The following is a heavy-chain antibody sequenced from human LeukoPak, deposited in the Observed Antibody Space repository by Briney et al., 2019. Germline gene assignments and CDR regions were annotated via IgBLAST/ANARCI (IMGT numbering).Heavy chain of an antibody. V-gene: IGHV3-23*01. CDR1: GFTFSSYA. D-gene: IGHD2-15*01. CDR2: ISGSGGST. CDR3: AKDEGYCSGGSCYYFDY. J-gene: IGHJ4*02. Sequence: GGSLRLSCAASGFTFSSYAMSWVRQAPGKGLEWVSAISGSGGSTYYADSVKGRFTISRDNPKNTLYLQMNSLRDEDTAVYYCAKDEGYCSGGSCYYFDYWGRGTLVTVSS.